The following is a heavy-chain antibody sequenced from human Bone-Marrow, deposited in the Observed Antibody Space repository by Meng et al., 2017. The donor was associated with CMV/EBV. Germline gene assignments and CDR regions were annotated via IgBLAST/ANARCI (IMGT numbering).Heavy chain of an antibody. D-gene: IGHD5/OR15-5a*01. Sequence: GESLKISCAASGFTFSSYWMSWVRQAPGKGLEWVANIKQDGSEKYYVDSVKGRFTISRDNSRNTIYLQMKRLRAEDAALYYCVMTDVVSNGGYYFYYGMDVWGHGTTVTVSS. CDR3: VMTDVVSNGGYYFYYGMDV. CDR1: GFTFSSYW. CDR2: IKQDGSEK. V-gene: IGHV3-7*03. J-gene: IGHJ6*02.